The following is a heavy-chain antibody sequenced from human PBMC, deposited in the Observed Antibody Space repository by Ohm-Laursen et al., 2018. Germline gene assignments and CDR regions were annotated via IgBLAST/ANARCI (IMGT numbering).Heavy chain of an antibody. V-gene: IGHV1-69*13. Sequence: EASVKVSCKASGGTFSSYAISWVRPAPGQGLEWMGGIIPIFGTANYAQKFQGRVTITADESTSTAYMELSSLRSEDTAVYYCARDKKWLDGGGAMSYFDYWGQGTLVTVSS. CDR3: ARDKKWLDGGGAMSYFDY. J-gene: IGHJ4*02. CDR1: GGTFSSYA. D-gene: IGHD3-16*01. CDR2: IIPIFGTA.